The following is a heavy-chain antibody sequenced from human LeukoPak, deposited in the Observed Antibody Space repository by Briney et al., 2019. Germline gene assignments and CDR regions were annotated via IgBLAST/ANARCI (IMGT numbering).Heavy chain of an antibody. J-gene: IGHJ4*02. D-gene: IGHD3-22*01. CDR1: GYTFTGYY. CDR2: INPNSGGT. Sequence: ASVKVSCKASGYTFTGYYMHWARQAPGQGLEWMGWINPNSGGTNYAQKFQGRVTMTRDTSISTAYMELSRLRSDDTAVYYYAGRGDYDDSSGYYQSWGQGTLVTVSS. CDR3: AGRGDYDDSSGYYQS. V-gene: IGHV1-2*02.